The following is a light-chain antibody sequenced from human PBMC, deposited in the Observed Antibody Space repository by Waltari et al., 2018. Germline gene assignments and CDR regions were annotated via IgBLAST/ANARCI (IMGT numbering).Light chain of an antibody. J-gene: IGKJ2*01. Sequence: DIQMTQSPSTLSASVGDRVTLSCRASQSVGTWLAWYQQKPGKAPKLLIYMASSLESGVPSRFSGSGSGTEFTLTISSLQPDDLATYSCQQYSSFSTFGQGTKLDI. CDR1: QSVGTW. V-gene: IGKV1-5*03. CDR2: MAS. CDR3: QQYSSFST.